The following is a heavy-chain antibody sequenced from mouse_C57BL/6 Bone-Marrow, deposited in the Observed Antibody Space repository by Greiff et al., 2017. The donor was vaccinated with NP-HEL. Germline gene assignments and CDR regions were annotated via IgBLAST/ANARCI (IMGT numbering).Heavy chain of an antibody. Sequence: LQESGPELVKPGASVKISCKASGYAFSSSWMNWVKQRPGKGLEWIGRIYPGDGDTNYTGKFKGKATLTADKSSSTCYMQLISLTSEDSAVDFCARRGAYWGQGTLVTVSA. CDR2: IYPGDGDT. CDR3: ARRGAY. V-gene: IGHV1-82*01. J-gene: IGHJ3*01. CDR1: GYAFSSSW.